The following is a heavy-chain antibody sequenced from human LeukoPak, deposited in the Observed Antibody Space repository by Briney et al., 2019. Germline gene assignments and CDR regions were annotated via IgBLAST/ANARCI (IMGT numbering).Heavy chain of an antibody. Sequence: GGSLRLSCAASGFTVSSNYMSWVRQAPGEGLEWVSVIYSGGSTYYADSVKGRFTISRDNAKNSLHLQMNSLRAEDTAVYYCDVWGGYPTSRYYYGMDVWGQGTTVTVSS. J-gene: IGHJ6*02. D-gene: IGHD3-10*02. CDR2: IYSGGST. V-gene: IGHV3-53*01. CDR1: GFTVSSNY. CDR3: DVWGGYPTSRYYYGMDV.